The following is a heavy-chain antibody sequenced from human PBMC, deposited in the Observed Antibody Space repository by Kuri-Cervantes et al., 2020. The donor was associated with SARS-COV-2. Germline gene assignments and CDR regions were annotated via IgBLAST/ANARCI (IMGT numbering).Heavy chain of an antibody. J-gene: IGHJ5*02. CDR1: GGSISSHY. V-gene: IGHV4-59*08. D-gene: IGHD7-27*01. CDR3: ARRGRTGEGDT. CDR2: IYYSGST. Sequence: SETLSLSCTVSGGSISSHYWSWIRQPPGKGLEWIGYIYYSGSTNYNPSLKSRVTISVETSKNQFSLTLSSVTAADTAVYYCARRGRTGEGDTWGQGTLVTVSS.